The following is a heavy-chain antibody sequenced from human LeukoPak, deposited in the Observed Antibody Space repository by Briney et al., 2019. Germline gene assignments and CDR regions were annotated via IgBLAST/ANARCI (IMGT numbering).Heavy chain of an antibody. J-gene: IGHJ4*02. CDR3: ARAPPYYYDSSGYYYGVFDY. Sequence: PSETLSLTCTVSGGSISSSSYYWGWIRQPPGKGLEWIGSIYYSGSTYYNPSLKSRVTISVDTSKNQFSMKLSSVTAADTAVYYCARAPPYYYDSSGYYYGVFDYWGQGTLVTVSS. CDR1: GGSISSSSYY. V-gene: IGHV4-39*07. D-gene: IGHD3-22*01. CDR2: IYYSGST.